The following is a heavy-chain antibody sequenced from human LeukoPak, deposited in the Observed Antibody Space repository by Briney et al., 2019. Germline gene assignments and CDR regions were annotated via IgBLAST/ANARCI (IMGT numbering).Heavy chain of an antibody. D-gene: IGHD3-10*01. CDR2: IYTSGST. V-gene: IGHV4-61*02. CDR1: GGSFSSGSYY. J-gene: IGHJ4*02. CDR3: ARSPGIPHDY. Sequence: SETLSLTCTVSGGSFSSGSYYWSWIRQPAGKGLEWIGRIYTSGSTNYNPSLKSRVTISVDTSKNQFSLKLSSVTAADTAVYYCARSPGIPHDYWGQGTLVTVSS.